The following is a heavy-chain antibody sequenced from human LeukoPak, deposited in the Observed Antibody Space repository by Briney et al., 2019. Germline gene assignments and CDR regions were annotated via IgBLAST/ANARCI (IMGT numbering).Heavy chain of an antibody. CDR1: GFTFSSYA. Sequence: PGGSLRLSCAVSGFTFSSYAMGWVRQAPGKGLEWVSAISGSAGTTYYADSVKGRFTISRGNSKNTLYLQMNSLRAEDTAVYYCAKDRISGGSGTYFYPDYWGQGTLVTVSS. D-gene: IGHD3-10*01. CDR3: AKDRISGGSGTYFYPDY. CDR2: ISGSAGTT. J-gene: IGHJ4*02. V-gene: IGHV3-23*01.